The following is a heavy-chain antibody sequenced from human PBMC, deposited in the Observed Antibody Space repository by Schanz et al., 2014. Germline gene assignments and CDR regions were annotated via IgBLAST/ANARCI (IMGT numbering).Heavy chain of an antibody. CDR3: VKAHLTISTDNLKHSSYPQIAGLRPKNTHVSICTKHETLSTPACYPS. J-gene: IGHJ4*02. V-gene: IGHV3-11*01. CDR2: TSRSGNII. CDR1: GFTFSDSF. D-gene: IGHD6-19*01. Sequence: QVLLVESGGGLVKPGGSLRLSCSASGFTFSDSFMSWIRQTPGKGLEGRSYTSRSGNIIHYADSVKGRFTTSSDNAKSLTCLSYLRSSGTIIHSPCSVKAHLTISTDNLKHSSYPQIAGLRPKNTHVSICTKHETLSTPACYPSWGQGTLVAVSS.